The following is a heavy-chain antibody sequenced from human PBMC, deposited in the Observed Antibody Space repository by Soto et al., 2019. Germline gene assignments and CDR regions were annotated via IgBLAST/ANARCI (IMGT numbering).Heavy chain of an antibody. V-gene: IGHV1-2*02. Sequence: ASVKVSCKASGYTFTGYYMHWVRQAPGQGLEWMGWINPNSGGTNYAQKFQGRVTMTRDTSISTAYMELSRLRSDETAVYYCAREKYSVDYYYSGMDVWGQGTTVTVSS. CDR2: INPNSGGT. J-gene: IGHJ6*02. CDR3: AREKYSVDYYYSGMDV. D-gene: IGHD5-12*01. CDR1: GYTFTGYY.